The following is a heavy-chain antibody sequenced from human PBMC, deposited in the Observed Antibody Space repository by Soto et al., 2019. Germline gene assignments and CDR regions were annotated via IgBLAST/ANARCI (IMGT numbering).Heavy chain of an antibody. D-gene: IGHD3-16*02. CDR2: IKSKTDGGTT. J-gene: IGHJ6*03. CDR1: GFTFSNAW. CDR3: TTQGGLFGGVIAPPDPFYYYYMDV. V-gene: IGHV3-15*01. Sequence: EVQLVESGGGLVKPGGSLRLSCAASGFTFSNAWMSWVRQAPGKVLEWVGRIKSKTDGGTTDYAAPVKGRFTISRDDSKNTLYLQMNSLKTEDTAVYYCTTQGGLFGGVIAPPDPFYYYYMDVWGKGTTVTVSS.